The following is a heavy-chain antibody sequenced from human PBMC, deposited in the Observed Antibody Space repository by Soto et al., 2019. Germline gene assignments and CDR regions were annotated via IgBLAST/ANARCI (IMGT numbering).Heavy chain of an antibody. CDR3: ARRGTGATTSTKVFDF. V-gene: IGHV5-51*01. CDR2: IYPGDSDV. CDR1: GSMFMSYW. D-gene: IGHD2-8*01. Sequence: GESLKISCEGLGSMFMSYWIRWVRQGPGQGLEWIVIIYPGDSDVIYSPSFEGQVTLSVDKSVNTAYLQWSSLQAADTATYFCARRGTGATTSTKVFDFWGQGSLVTVSS. J-gene: IGHJ4*02.